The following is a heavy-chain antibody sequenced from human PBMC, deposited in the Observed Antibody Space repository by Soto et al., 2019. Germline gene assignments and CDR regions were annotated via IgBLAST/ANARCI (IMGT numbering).Heavy chain of an antibody. Sequence: QVQLQESGPGLVKPSETLSLTCTVSGGSSSIYYWSWLRQPPGKGLEWVGYIYSSGSANYNPSLKSSITMSVDKSKNQFSLNLNSVTAADTAVYYCARVLSGFMDHHFGYWGQGTLVTVSS. J-gene: IGHJ4*02. CDR2: IYSSGSA. V-gene: IGHV4-59*01. CDR3: ARVLSGFMDHHFGY. D-gene: IGHD3-10*01. CDR1: GGSSSIYY.